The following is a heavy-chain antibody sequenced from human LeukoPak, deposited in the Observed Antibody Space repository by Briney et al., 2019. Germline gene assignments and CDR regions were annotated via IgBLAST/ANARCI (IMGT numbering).Heavy chain of an antibody. CDR1: GYSISSSYY. Sequence: PSETLSLTCAVSGYSISSSYYWGWIRQPPGKALEWMGTIYHSGSTHYNPSLKSRVTLSVDTSKNQFSLKLRSVTAADTAVYYCASLPSNTVTHDYWGQGTLVTVSS. CDR2: IYHSGST. J-gene: IGHJ4*02. CDR3: ASLPSNTVTHDY. D-gene: IGHD4-11*01. V-gene: IGHV4-38-2*01.